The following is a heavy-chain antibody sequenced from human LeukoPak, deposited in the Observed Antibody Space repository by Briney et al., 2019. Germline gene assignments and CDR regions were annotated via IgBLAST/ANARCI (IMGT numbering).Heavy chain of an antibody. J-gene: IGHJ6*03. CDR3: AKDTHHYCSGGSCYGDYYYYYMDV. CDR1: GFTFSSYG. CDR2: IRYDGSNK. Sequence: GGTLRLSCAASGFTFSSYGMSWVRQAPGKGLEWVAFIRYDGSNKYYADSVKGRFTISRDNSKNTLYLQMNSLRAEDTAVYYCAKDTHHYCSGGSCYGDYYYYYMDVWGKGTTVTISS. V-gene: IGHV3-30*02. D-gene: IGHD2-15*01.